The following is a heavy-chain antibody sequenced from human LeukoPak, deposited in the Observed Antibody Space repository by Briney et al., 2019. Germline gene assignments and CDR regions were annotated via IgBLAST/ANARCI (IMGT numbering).Heavy chain of an antibody. V-gene: IGHV1-2*02. J-gene: IGHJ4*02. CDR2: INLNSGGT. CDR1: GYTFIDYY. Sequence: ASVKVSCKASGYTFIDYYMHWVRQAPGHGLEWLGWINLNSGGTHYVQKFQGRVSMTRDTSISTAYMELSRLRSDDTALYYCASGSGTYSPDYWGQGTLVTVSS. D-gene: IGHD3-10*01. CDR3: ASGSGTYSPDY.